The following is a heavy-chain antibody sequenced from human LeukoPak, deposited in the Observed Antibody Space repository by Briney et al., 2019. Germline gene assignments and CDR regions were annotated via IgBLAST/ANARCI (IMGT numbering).Heavy chain of an antibody. D-gene: IGHD6-19*01. J-gene: IGHJ3*02. CDR1: GLSVSTNQMR. Sequence: SGPTLVNPTQTLTLTCTLSGLSVSTNQMRLSWIRQPPGKALEWLARIDWDDDKFYSTSLKTRLIISKDTSKNQVVLTMTNMDPLDTATYYCARQVPVAGMNAFDIWGQGTMVTVSS. CDR3: ARQVPVAGMNAFDI. V-gene: IGHV2-70*04. CDR2: IDWDDDK.